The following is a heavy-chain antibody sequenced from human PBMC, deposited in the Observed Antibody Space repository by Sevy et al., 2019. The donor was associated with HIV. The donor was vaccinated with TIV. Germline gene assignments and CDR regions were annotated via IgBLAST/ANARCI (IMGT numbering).Heavy chain of an antibody. J-gene: IGHJ4*02. V-gene: IGHV3-30-3*01. CDR1: GFNFRTHA. CDR3: AREAGYTTTWSPGNC. Sequence: GGSLRLSCAASGFNFRTHAMHWVRQPPGKGLEWVAVISSTGSHKYYANSVRGRFTISRDNSENTLSLQMNGLRLDDTGLYYCAREAGYTTTWSPGNCWGLGTLVTVSS. CDR2: ISSTGSHK. D-gene: IGHD5-12*01.